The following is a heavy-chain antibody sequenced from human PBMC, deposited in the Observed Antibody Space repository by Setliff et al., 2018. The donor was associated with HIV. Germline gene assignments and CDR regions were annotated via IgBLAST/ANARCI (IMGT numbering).Heavy chain of an antibody. CDR2: INPGDSST. CDR1: GYSFSNYW. CDR3: ARHRSAVAGTRIGYCYYMDV. J-gene: IGHJ6*03. D-gene: IGHD6-19*01. Sequence: GESLKISCQGSGYSFSNYWIGWVRQMPGKGLEWMGIINPGDSSTRYSPSFQGQVTISADKSISTAYLQWTSLKVSDTAMYFCARHRSAVAGTRIGYCYYMDVWGKGTTVTVSS. V-gene: IGHV5-51*01.